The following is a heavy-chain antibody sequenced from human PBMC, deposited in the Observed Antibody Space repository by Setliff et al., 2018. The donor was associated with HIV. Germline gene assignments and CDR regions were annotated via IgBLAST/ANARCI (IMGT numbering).Heavy chain of an antibody. J-gene: IGHJ3*01. Sequence: GGSLRLSCAVSGFTFNSHTMNWVRQAPGKGLEWISHISSDSSAIYYADSVKGRFTISRDNAKNSLYLQMNSLRAEDTAVYYCTRDPRLVDFWGQGTMVTVSS. D-gene: IGHD2-8*02. CDR1: GFTFNSHT. CDR2: ISSDSSAI. V-gene: IGHV3-48*04. CDR3: TRDPRLVDF.